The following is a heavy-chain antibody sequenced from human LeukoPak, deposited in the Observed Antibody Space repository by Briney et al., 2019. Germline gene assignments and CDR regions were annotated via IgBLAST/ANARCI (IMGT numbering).Heavy chain of an antibody. V-gene: IGHV3-21*01. CDR3: AGYDFWSGYFDY. J-gene: IGHJ4*02. Sequence: GGSLRLSCAASGFTFSSYSMNWVRQAPGKGLEWVSSISSSSSYIYYADSVKGRSTISRDNAKNSLYLQMNSLRAEDTAVYYCAGYDFWSGYFDYWGQGTLVTVSS. CDR1: GFTFSSYS. CDR2: ISSSSSYI. D-gene: IGHD3-3*01.